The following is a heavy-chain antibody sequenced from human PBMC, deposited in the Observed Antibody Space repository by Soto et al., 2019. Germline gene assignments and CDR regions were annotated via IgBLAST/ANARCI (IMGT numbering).Heavy chain of an antibody. CDR2: ISYDGRNE. CDR3: AKDLVAWSNYYYYGMDV. CDR1: GVTFSHYG. Sequence: GGSLRHSCASSGVTFSHYGMHWVRQAPGKGLEWVAIISYDGRNEYYADSVKGRFTISRDNSKNTLYLQMNSLRAEDAAVYYCAKDLVAWSNYYYYGMDVWGQGTTVTVSS. V-gene: IGHV3-30*18. J-gene: IGHJ6*02. D-gene: IGHD6-6*01.